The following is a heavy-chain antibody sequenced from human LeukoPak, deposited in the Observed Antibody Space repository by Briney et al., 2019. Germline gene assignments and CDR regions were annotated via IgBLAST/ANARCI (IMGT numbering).Heavy chain of an antibody. Sequence: SETLSLTCAVSGGSISSSNWWSWVRQPPGKGLEWIGYIYYSGSTNYNPSLKSRVTISVDTSKNQFSLKLSSVTAADTAVYYCARHQALTVTPDYWGQGTLVTVSS. J-gene: IGHJ4*02. CDR3: ARHQALTVTPDY. D-gene: IGHD4-17*01. V-gene: IGHV4-4*02. CDR1: GGSISSSNW. CDR2: IYYSGST.